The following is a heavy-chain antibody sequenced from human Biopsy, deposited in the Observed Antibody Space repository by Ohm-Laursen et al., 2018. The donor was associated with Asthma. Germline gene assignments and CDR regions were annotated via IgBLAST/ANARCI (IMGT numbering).Heavy chain of an antibody. V-gene: IGHV3-30*01. J-gene: IGHJ3*02. Sequence: SSLRLSCAASGFSFSNFAIRWVCQAPGKGLEWVGVISKDASTQDYADSVKGRFTMARDNSKNTLDLRMNSLREEDTAVYYCVRDGTDDAFDIWGQGAVVSVSS. D-gene: IGHD1-1*01. CDR1: GFSFSNFA. CDR2: ISKDASTQ. CDR3: VRDGTDDAFDI.